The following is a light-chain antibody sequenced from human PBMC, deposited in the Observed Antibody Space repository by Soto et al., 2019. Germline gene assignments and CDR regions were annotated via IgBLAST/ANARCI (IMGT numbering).Light chain of an antibody. J-gene: IGLJ1*01. Sequence: QSALTQPASVSGSPGQSITISCTGTSSDVGGYNYVSWYQQHPGKAPKLMIYDVSKRPSGVCNRFSGSKSGNTASLTISGLQAEDEADYYCSSYISSSTLNVFGTGTKLTVL. CDR1: SSDVGGYNY. V-gene: IGLV2-14*01. CDR3: SSYISSSTLNV. CDR2: DVS.